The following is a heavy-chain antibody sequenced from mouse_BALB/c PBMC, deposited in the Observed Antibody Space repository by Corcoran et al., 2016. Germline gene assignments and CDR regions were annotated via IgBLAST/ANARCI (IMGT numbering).Heavy chain of an antibody. V-gene: IGHV3-6*02. Sequence: DVQLQESGPGLVKPSQSLSLTCSVTGYYITSSYYWNWIRQFQGNKLEWMGYISYDGSNNYNPSLKNRISITRDTSKNQFFLKLNSVTTEDTATYCRSTLLRPFDYWGPGTTLTVSS. CDR2: ISYDGSN. D-gene: IGHD1-2*01. CDR3: STLLRPFDY. J-gene: IGHJ2*01. CDR1: GYYITSSYY.